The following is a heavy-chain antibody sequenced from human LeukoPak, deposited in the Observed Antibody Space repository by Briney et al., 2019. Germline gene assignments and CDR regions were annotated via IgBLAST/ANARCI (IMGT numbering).Heavy chain of an antibody. D-gene: IGHD1-7*01. CDR1: GGSITAGEYY. J-gene: IGHJ6*02. CDR2: T. CDR3: ARIFGNYQEAMDV. Sequence: SETLSLTCTVSGGSITAGEYYWGWIRQPPGTGLHWVATTWQGASLNSRVTISLDTSKNQFSLRLTSVTAADTAVYYCARIFGNYQEAMDVWGPGITVTVSS. V-gene: IGHV4-39*07.